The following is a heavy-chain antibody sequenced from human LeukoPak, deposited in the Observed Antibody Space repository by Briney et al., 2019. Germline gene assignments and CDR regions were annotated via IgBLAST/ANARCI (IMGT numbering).Heavy chain of an antibody. CDR1: GFTVSSNY. V-gene: IGHV3-53*01. J-gene: IGHJ4*02. CDR3: AKPSDSNSWYHFGH. D-gene: IGHD6-13*01. CDR2: IYSGGST. Sequence: QTGGSLKLSCAASGFTVSSNYMSWVRQAPGKGLEWVSVIYSGGSTYYADSVKGRFTISRDNSKNTLYLQMNSLRAGDTAVYYCAKPSDSNSWYHFGHWGRGTLVTVPS.